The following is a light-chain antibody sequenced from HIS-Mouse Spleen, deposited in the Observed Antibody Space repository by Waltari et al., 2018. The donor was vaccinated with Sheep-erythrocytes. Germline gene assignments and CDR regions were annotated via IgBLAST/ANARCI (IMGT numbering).Light chain of an antibody. V-gene: IGKV3-20*01. CDR1: QSVSSSY. Sequence: EIVLTQSPGTLSLSPGERATLSCRASQSVSSSYLAWYQQKPGQAPRLLIYGASSRSTGIPDRFSGSGSGTDFTRTISRLEPEEFAVYYCQQYGSSLRTFGQGTKVEIK. J-gene: IGKJ1*01. CDR2: GAS. CDR3: QQYGSSLRT.